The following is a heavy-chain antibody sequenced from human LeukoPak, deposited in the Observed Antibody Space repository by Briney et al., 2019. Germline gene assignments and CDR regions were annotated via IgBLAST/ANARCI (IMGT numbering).Heavy chain of an antibody. D-gene: IGHD3-10*01. CDR3: ARDDVVRGVITDY. V-gene: IGHV3-7*01. CDR2: IKQDGSEK. CDR1: GFTFSGSA. J-gene: IGHJ4*02. Sequence: HAGGSLRLSCAASGFTFSGSAIHWVRQAPGKGLEWVANIKQDGSEKYYMDSVKGRFTISRDNAKNSLYLQMNSLRAEDTAVYYCARDDVVRGVITDYWGQGTLVTVSS.